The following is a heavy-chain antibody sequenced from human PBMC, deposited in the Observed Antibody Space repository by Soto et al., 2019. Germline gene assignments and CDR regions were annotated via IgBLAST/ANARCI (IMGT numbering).Heavy chain of an antibody. CDR2: IDWDDNK. Sequence: SGPTLVNPTQTLTLTCTFSRFSLSTSGMCVSWIRQPPGKALEWLALIDWDDNKYYSTSLKTRLTISKDTSKNQVVLTMTNMDPVDTATYYCARIGASGWSWGYDYWGQGTLVTVSS. J-gene: IGHJ4*02. V-gene: IGHV2-70*01. CDR1: RFSLSTSGMC. CDR3: ARIGASGWSWGYDY. D-gene: IGHD6-19*01.